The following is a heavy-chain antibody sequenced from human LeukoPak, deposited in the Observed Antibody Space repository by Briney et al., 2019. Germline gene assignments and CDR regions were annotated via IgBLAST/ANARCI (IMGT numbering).Heavy chain of an antibody. CDR1: GGSFSGYY. D-gene: IGHD3-22*01. CDR3: ARGKYYYDSSGYYGKTFDY. Sequence: SETLSLTCAVYGGSFSGYYWSWIRQPPGKGLEWIGEINHSGSTNYNPSLKGRVTISVDTSKNQFSLKLSSVTAADTAVYYCARGKYYYDSSGYYGKTFDYWGQGTLVTVSS. CDR2: INHSGST. V-gene: IGHV4-34*01. J-gene: IGHJ4*02.